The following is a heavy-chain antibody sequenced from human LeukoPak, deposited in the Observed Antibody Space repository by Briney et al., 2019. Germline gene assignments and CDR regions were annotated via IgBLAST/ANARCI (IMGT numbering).Heavy chain of an antibody. V-gene: IGHV1-2*02. D-gene: IGHD3-3*01. CDR1: GYIFTGYY. CDR3: ARSEAYDFWSGYYYGGGDYYYYMDV. J-gene: IGHJ6*03. CDR2: INPNSGGT. Sequence: ASVKVSCKASGYIFTGYYIHWVRQAPGQGLEWMGWINPNSGGTNYAQKFQGRVTMTRDTSISTAYMELSRLRSDDTAVYYCARSEAYDFWSGYYYGGGDYYYYMDVWGKGTTVTVSS.